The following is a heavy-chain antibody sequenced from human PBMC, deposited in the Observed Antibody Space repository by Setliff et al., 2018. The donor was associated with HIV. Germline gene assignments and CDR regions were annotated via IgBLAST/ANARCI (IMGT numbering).Heavy chain of an antibody. Sequence: SETLSLTCTVSGDSISSGSYYWSWIRQPAGKGLEWIGRIYTSGSTNYNPSLKSRVTISVDTSKNQFSLKLSSVTAADTAVYYCAGSWSGYPLSLGYWGQGTLVTVSS. CDR1: GDSISSGSYY. J-gene: IGHJ4*02. V-gene: IGHV4-61*02. CDR3: AGSWSGYPLSLGY. D-gene: IGHD3-3*01. CDR2: IYTSGST.